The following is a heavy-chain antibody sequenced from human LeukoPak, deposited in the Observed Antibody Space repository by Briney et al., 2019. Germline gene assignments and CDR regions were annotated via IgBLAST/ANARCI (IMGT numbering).Heavy chain of an antibody. CDR1: GFSFSDHY. CDR2: IKPDGSST. J-gene: IGHJ4*02. D-gene: IGHD5-12*01. Sequence: GALRLSCAASGFSFSDHYMDWVRQAPGKGRVWVSRIKPDGSSTSYADSVKGRFTISRDNAKNTLYLQMNSLRAEDTAVYYCATLYGGSLDYWGQGTLVTVSS. V-gene: IGHV3-74*01. CDR3: ATLYGGSLDY.